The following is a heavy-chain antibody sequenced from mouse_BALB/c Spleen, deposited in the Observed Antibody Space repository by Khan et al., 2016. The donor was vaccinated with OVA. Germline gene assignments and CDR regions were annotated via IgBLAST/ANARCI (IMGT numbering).Heavy chain of an antibody. J-gene: IGHJ2*01. CDR2: IYPGSGNT. CDR1: GYSFTDHY. V-gene: IGHV1-77*01. Sequence: QVQLKQSGADLARPGASVNLSCKASGYSFTDHYITWVKQKTGQGLEWIGEIYPGSGNTYYNENFKGKASLTADKYSNTAYMQLSSLTSEDSAVYFCARMDTTSFDFWGQGTTLTVSS. D-gene: IGHD2-3*01. CDR3: ARMDTTSFDF.